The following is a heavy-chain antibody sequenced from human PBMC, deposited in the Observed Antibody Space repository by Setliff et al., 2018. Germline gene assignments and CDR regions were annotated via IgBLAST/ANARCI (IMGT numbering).Heavy chain of an antibody. V-gene: IGHV4-4*07. CDR1: GGSISSYY. CDR2: IYTSGST. D-gene: IGHD3-10*01. J-gene: IGHJ4*02. Sequence: SETLSLTCTVSGGSISSYYWSWIRQPAGKGLEWIGRIYTSGSTNYNPSLKSRVTMSVDTSKNQFSLKLSSVTAADTAVYYCARGIITMIRGVITFSYYFDYWGQGTLVTVSS. CDR3: ARGIITMIRGVITFSYYFDY.